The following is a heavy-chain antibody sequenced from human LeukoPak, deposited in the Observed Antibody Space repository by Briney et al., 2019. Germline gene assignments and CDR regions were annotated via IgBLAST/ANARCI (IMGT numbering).Heavy chain of an antibody. Sequence: SETLSLTCTDSGGSISSYYWSWIRQPPGKGLEWIGYIYYSGSTKYNPSLKSRVTISVDTSKNQFSLKLSSVTAADTAVYYCARVPPGTSHFDYWGQGTLVTVSS. D-gene: IGHD1-7*01. V-gene: IGHV4-59*01. CDR2: IYYSGST. CDR3: ARVPPGTSHFDY. CDR1: GGSISSYY. J-gene: IGHJ4*02.